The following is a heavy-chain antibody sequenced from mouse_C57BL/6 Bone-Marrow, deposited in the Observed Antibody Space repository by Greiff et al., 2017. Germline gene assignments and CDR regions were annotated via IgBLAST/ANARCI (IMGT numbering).Heavy chain of an antibody. V-gene: IGHV2-6*03. CDR1: GFSLTSYG. Sequence: VKVIESGPGLVAPSQSLSITCTVSGFSLTSYGVHWVRQPPGKGLEWLVVIWSDGSTTYNSALKSRLSISKDNSKSQVFLKMNSLQTDDTAMYYCARPIYGSSYGFAYWGQGTLVTVSA. D-gene: IGHD1-1*01. J-gene: IGHJ3*01. CDR2: IWSDGST. CDR3: ARPIYGSSYGFAY.